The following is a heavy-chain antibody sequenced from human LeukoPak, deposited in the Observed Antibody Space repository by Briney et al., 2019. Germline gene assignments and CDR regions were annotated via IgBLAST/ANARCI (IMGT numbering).Heavy chain of an antibody. V-gene: IGHV3-30*18. J-gene: IGHJ4*02. CDR2: ISYDGSNK. D-gene: IGHD2-2*01. CDR3: AKGDLRYCSSTSYYGRDN. Sequence: GRSLRLSCAASGFTFSSYGMHWVRQAPGKGLEWVAVISYDGSNKYYADSVKGRFTISRDNSKNKLYLLMNSVRAEGTSVYYCAKGDLRYCSSTSYYGRDNWGQGTLVTVSS. CDR1: GFTFSSYG.